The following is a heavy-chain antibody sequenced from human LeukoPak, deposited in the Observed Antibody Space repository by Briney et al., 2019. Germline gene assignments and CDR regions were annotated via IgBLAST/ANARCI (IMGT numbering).Heavy chain of an antibody. D-gene: IGHD2-15*01. CDR3: ASALVVAAPCMDV. V-gene: IGHV3-7*01. CDR2: IKQDGSEK. J-gene: IGHJ6*02. CDR1: GFTFSSYW. Sequence: GGSLRLSCAASGFTFSSYWMSWVRQAPGNGLEWVANIKQDGSEKYYVDSVKGRFTISRDNAKNSLYLQMNSLRAEDTAVYYCASALVVAAPCMDVWGQGTTVTVSS.